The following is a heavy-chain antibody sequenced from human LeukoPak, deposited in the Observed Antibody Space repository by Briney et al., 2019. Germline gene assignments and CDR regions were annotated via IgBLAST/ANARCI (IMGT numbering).Heavy chain of an antibody. CDR2: ISWNSDSI. V-gene: IGHV3-9*03. D-gene: IGHD1-26*01. CDR1: GFTFHDYA. CDR3: AKANSGTYGAFDI. Sequence: PGGSLRLSCAASGFTFHDYAMHWVRQAPGKGPEWVSGISWNSDSIDYADSVKDRFTISRDDAKSSLYLQMNSLRAEDMALYYCAKANSGTYGAFDIWGQGTLVTVSS. J-gene: IGHJ3*02.